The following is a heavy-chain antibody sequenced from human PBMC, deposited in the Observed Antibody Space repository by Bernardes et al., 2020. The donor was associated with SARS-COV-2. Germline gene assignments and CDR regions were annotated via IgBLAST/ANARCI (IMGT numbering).Heavy chain of an antibody. CDR2: INHSGST. J-gene: IGHJ3*02. CDR1: GGSFSGYY. CDR3: ARGRITIFGVVTYAFDI. V-gene: IGHV4-34*01. Sequence: ETLSLTCAVYGGSFSGYYWSWIRQPPGKGLEWIGEINHSGSTNYNPSLKSRVTISVDTSKNQFSLKLSSVTAADTAVYYCARGRITIFGVVTYAFDIWGQGTMVTVSS. D-gene: IGHD3-3*01.